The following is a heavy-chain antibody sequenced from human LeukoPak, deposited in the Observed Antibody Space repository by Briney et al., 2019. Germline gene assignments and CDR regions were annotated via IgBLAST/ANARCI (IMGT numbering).Heavy chain of an antibody. D-gene: IGHD3-3*01. CDR1: GYSISSGYY. J-gene: IGHJ4*02. Sequence: PSETLSLTCTVSGYSISSGYYWGWIRQPPGKGLEWIGEINHSGSTNYNPSLKSRVTISVDTSKNQFSLKLSSVTAADTAVYYCARVVVMIDYWGQGTLVTVSS. CDR2: INHSGST. CDR3: ARVVVMIDY. V-gene: IGHV4-38-2*02.